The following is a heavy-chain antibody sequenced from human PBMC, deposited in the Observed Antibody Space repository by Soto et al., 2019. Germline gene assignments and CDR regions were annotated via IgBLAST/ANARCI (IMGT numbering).Heavy chain of an antibody. CDR1: GFTFSSYA. J-gene: IGHJ5*02. CDR3: AKDLGWHGERLPDNWFDP. Sequence: EVQLLESGGGLVQPGGSLRLSCAASGFTFSSYAMSWVRQAPGKGLEWVSAISGSGGSTYYADSVKGRFTISRDNSKNQLYLQMNSLRAEDTAVYYCAKDLGWHGERLPDNWFDPWGQGTLVTVSS. V-gene: IGHV3-23*01. CDR2: ISGSGGST. D-gene: IGHD1-1*01.